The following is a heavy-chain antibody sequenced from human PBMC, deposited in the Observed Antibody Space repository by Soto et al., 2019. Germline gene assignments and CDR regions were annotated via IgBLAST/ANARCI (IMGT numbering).Heavy chain of an antibody. Sequence: PSETLSLSCTVSGGSISSGGYYWNWIRQHPGKGMEWIGYIYYSGSTYYNPSLKSRVTISVDTSKNQFSLKLSSVTAADTAVYYCARGSPTFYYGSGSYYNPRYYYGMDVWGQGTTVTVSS. CDR1: GGSISSGGYY. CDR3: ARGSPTFYYGSGSYYNPRYYYGMDV. D-gene: IGHD3-10*01. V-gene: IGHV4-31*03. J-gene: IGHJ6*02. CDR2: IYYSGST.